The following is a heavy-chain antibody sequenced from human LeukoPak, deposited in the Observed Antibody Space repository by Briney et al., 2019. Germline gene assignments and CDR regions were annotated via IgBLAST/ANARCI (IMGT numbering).Heavy chain of an antibody. Sequence: GASAKVSCKASGGTFSSYAISWVRQAPGQGLEWMGGIIPIFGTANYAQKFQGRVTITADKSTSTAYMELSSLRSEDTAVYYCARVVEMATINLYYMDVWGKGTTVTVSS. CDR3: ARVVEMATINLYYMDV. D-gene: IGHD5-24*01. J-gene: IGHJ6*03. V-gene: IGHV1-69*06. CDR1: GGTFSSYA. CDR2: IIPIFGTA.